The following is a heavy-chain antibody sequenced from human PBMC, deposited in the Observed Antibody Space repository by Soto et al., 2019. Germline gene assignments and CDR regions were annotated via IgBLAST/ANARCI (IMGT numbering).Heavy chain of an antibody. Sequence: QVQLVESGGGVVQPGRSLRLSCAASGFTFSSYGMHWVRQAPGKGLEWVAVISYDGSNKYYADSVKGRFTISRDNSKNPLYLQMNSLRAEDTAVYYCAKELLHYYDSSGPLGYWGQGTLVTVSS. D-gene: IGHD3-22*01. V-gene: IGHV3-30*18. CDR3: AKELLHYYDSSGPLGY. CDR1: GFTFSSYG. CDR2: ISYDGSNK. J-gene: IGHJ4*02.